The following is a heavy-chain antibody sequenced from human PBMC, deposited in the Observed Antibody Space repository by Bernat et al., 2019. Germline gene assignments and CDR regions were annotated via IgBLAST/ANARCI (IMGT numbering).Heavy chain of an antibody. Sequence: EVQLLESGGGLVQPGGSLRLSCAASGFTFISYAMSWVRQAPGKGLEWVSAITGSGGSTYYADSVKGRFTISRDNSKNTLYLQMNSLRAEDTAVYYCAKDRMGCSSTSCYMTDAFDIWGQGTMVTVSS. CDR3: AKDRMGCSSTSCYMTDAFDI. V-gene: IGHV3-23*01. J-gene: IGHJ3*02. CDR2: ITGSGGST. D-gene: IGHD2-2*02. CDR1: GFTFISYA.